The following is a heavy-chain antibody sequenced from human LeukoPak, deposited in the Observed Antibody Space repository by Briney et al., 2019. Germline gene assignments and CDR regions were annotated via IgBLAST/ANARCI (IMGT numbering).Heavy chain of an antibody. CDR2: INTYSGDT. J-gene: IGHJ4*02. CDR1: GYTFNSYG. CDR3: ARVGYDRDFDS. V-gene: IGHV1-18*01. Sequence: ASVKVSCRASGYTFNSYGISWVRQAPGQGLEWMGWINTYSGDTNYAQKFQGRVTMTTDTSTSTAYMELRSLRFDDTAVYFCARVGYDRDFDSWGQGTLVTVSS. D-gene: IGHD3-22*01.